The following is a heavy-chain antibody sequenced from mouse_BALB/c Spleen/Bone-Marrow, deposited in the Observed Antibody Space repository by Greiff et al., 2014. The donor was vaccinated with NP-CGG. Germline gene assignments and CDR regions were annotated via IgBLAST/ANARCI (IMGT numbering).Heavy chain of an antibody. V-gene: IGHV5-17*02. CDR3: TRGGNWDDFDY. CDR1: GFTFSSFG. J-gene: IGHJ2*01. CDR2: ISSGSSTI. D-gene: IGHD4-1*01. Sequence: EVQLVESGGGLVQPGGSRKLSCAASGFTFSSFGMHWVRQAPEKGLEWVAYISSGSSTIFYADTAKGRFTVSRDNPKNTLFLQMTSLRSEDTAMYYCTRGGNWDDFDYWGQGTTLTVSS.